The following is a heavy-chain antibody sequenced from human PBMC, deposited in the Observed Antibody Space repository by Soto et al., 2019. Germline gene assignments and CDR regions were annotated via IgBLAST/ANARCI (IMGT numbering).Heavy chain of an antibody. V-gene: IGHV4-31*03. Sequence: QVQLQESGPGLVKPSQTLSLTCSVSGGSISSGGYFWTWIRQHPGKGLEWIGYIHNSGSTYYNPSLKSRVTLSADTSKNHFSLKLNSVTAADTAVYYCARDYGDYFDYWGQGTLVTVSS. J-gene: IGHJ4*02. CDR3: ARDYGDYFDY. CDR2: IHNSGST. D-gene: IGHD4-17*01. CDR1: GGSISSGGYF.